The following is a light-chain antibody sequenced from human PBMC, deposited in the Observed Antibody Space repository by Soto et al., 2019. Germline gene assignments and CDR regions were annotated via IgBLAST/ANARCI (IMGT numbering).Light chain of an antibody. CDR1: QSISSW. J-gene: IGKJ4*01. Sequence: DIQMTQSPSTLSASVGDRVTITCRASQSISSWLAWYQQKPGKAPKLLIYDASSLESGVPSRFSGSGSGTEFTLTISSLQPDDFATHYCQQYNSYSPLTFGGGTKVDIK. V-gene: IGKV1-5*01. CDR3: QQYNSYSPLT. CDR2: DAS.